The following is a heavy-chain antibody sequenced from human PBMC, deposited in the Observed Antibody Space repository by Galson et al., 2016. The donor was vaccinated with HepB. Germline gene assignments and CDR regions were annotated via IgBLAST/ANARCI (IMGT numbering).Heavy chain of an antibody. J-gene: IGHJ4*02. Sequence: SLRLSCAASGFTFSLYSMNWVRQAPGKGLEWVSYISSYSSTTLYADSVKGRFTISRDNAKNSLYLQMNSLRDEDTAVYYCARGERGSYNSGYFDYWGQGNLVTVSS. CDR2: ISSYSSTT. D-gene: IGHD1-26*01. CDR1: GFTFSLYS. V-gene: IGHV3-48*02. CDR3: ARGERGSYNSGYFDY.